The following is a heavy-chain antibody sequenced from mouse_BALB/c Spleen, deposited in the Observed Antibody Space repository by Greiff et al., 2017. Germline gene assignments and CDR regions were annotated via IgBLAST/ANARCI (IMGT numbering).Heavy chain of an antibody. CDR1: GYTFTDYA. V-gene: IGHV1-67*01. CDR3: AREGIPYYFDY. CDR2: ISTYYGNT. Sequence: QVQLKQSGPELVRPGVSVKISCKGSGYTFTDYAMHWVKQSHAKSLEWIGVISTYYGNTNYNQKFKGKATMTVDKSSSTAYMELARLTSEDSAIYYCAREGIPYYFDYWGQGTTLTVSS. J-gene: IGHJ2*01.